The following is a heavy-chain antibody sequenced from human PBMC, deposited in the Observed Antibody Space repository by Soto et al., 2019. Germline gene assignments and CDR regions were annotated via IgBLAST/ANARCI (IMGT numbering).Heavy chain of an antibody. D-gene: IGHD3-22*01. Sequence: EVQLVESGGGLIQPGGSLRLSCAASGFTVSSNYMSWVRQAPGKGLEWVSVIYSGGSTYYADSVKGRFTISRDNSKNTLYLQMNSLRAEDTAVYYCARGHYDSSGYHLYFDYWGQGTLVTVSS. J-gene: IGHJ4*02. V-gene: IGHV3-53*01. CDR1: GFTVSSNY. CDR2: IYSGGST. CDR3: ARGHYDSSGYHLYFDY.